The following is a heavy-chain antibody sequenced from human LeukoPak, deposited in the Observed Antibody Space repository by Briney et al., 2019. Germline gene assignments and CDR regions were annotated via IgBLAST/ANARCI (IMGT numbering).Heavy chain of an antibody. Sequence: GASVTVSCKASGYTVTGYDINWVRQATGQGLEWMGWINPNSGNTGYAQKFQVRVTSTRNTSISTAYMELSSLRSEDRAVYYWARGQFYCSSTSCYGANWFDPWGQGTLVTVSS. J-gene: IGHJ5*02. CDR1: GYTVTGYD. CDR3: ARGQFYCSSTSCYGANWFDP. CDR2: INPNSGNT. V-gene: IGHV1-8*03. D-gene: IGHD2-2*01.